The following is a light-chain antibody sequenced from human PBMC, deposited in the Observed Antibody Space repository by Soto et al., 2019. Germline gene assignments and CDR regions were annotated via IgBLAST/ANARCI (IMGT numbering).Light chain of an antibody. V-gene: IGLV2-14*01. CDR3: SSSTSSIYV. J-gene: IGLJ1*01. Sequence: QSVLTQPASVSGSPGQSITISCTGTSSDVGGYNYVSWYQQLPGKAPELMIYEVSNRPSGVSNRFSGSKSDNTASLTISGLQAEDEADYYCSSSTSSIYVFGTGTKVTV. CDR1: SSDVGGYNY. CDR2: EVS.